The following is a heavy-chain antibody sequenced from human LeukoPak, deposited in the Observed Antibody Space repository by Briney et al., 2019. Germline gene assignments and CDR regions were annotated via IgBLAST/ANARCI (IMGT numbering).Heavy chain of an antibody. CDR1: GFTFSSYS. CDR3: ARDGIAVAATDWFDP. Sequence: GGSLRLSCAASGFTFSSYSMNWVRQAPGKGLEWVSSISSSSSYIYHADSVKGRFTISRDNAKNSLYLQMNSLRAEDTAVYYCARDGIAVAATDWFDPWGQGTLVTVSS. D-gene: IGHD6-19*01. CDR2: ISSSSSYI. J-gene: IGHJ5*02. V-gene: IGHV3-21*01.